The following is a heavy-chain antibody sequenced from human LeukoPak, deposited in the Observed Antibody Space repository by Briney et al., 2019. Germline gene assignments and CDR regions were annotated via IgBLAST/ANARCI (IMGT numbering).Heavy chain of an antibody. J-gene: IGHJ4*02. CDR2: INHSGST. CDR1: GGSFSGYY. V-gene: IGHV4-34*01. Sequence: PSETLSLTCAVYGGSFSGYYWSWIRQPPGKGLEWIGEINHSGSTNYNPSLKSRVTISVDTSKNQFSLKLSSVTAADTAVYYCARGTITMIPGNWGQGTLVAVSS. D-gene: IGHD3-22*01. CDR3: ARGTITMIPGN.